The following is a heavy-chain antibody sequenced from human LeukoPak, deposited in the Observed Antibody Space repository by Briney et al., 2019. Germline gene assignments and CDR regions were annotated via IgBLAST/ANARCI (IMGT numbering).Heavy chain of an antibody. CDR2: IDYDSSHI. Sequence: GGSLRLSCAASGFTFSNSAMNWVRQVPGKGLEWVSSIDYDSSHIYYAASVRGRFTISRDNARNPVYLQMNSLRVEDTAVYYCARDPLRYLRVGHYDYWGQGTLVAVSS. V-gene: IGHV3-21*01. J-gene: IGHJ4*02. D-gene: IGHD3-9*01. CDR3: ARDPLRYLRVGHYDY. CDR1: GFTFSNSA.